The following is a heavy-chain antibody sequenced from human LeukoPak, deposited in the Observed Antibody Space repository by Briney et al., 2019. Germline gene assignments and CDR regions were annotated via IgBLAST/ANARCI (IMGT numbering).Heavy chain of an antibody. V-gene: IGHV1-69*13. Sequence: ASVTVSCTASGGTFSSYAISWVRQAPGQGLEWMGGIIPIFGTANYAQKFQGRVTITADESTSTAYMELSSLRSEDTAVYYCASTPLENDSSGYRFDPWGQGTLVTVSS. CDR2: IIPIFGTA. J-gene: IGHJ5*02. CDR3: ASTPLENDSSGYRFDP. D-gene: IGHD3-22*01. CDR1: GGTFSSYA.